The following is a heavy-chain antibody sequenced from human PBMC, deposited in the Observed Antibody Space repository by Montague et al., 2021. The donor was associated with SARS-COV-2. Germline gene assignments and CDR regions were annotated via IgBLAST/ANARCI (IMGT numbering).Heavy chain of an antibody. CDR3: ARAGLYGGYAFAYFDF. CDR2: VYTTGST. CDR1: GGSISSDSYY. Sequence: TLSLTCTVSGGSISSDSYYWSWIRQPAGKGLEWIGRVYTTGSTNYNPSLKSRVTISGDTSRNQFSLWLTSVTAADTAVYYCARAGLYGGYAFAYFDFGGQGVLVAVSS. D-gene: IGHD5-12*01. V-gene: IGHV4-61*02. J-gene: IGHJ4*02.